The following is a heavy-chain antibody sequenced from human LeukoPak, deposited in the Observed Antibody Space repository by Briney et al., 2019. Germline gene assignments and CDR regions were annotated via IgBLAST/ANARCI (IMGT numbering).Heavy chain of an antibody. D-gene: IGHD6-25*01. J-gene: IGHJ4*02. CDR3: ARVGVTAATADY. CDR1: GYTFTSYY. Sequence: ASVKVSCKASGYTFTSYYMHWMRQAPGQGPEWMGIINPRGGSTDYSQKFQDRVTMSSDTSTSTVYMELSSLRSEDTTVYFCARVGVTAATADYWGQGTLVTVSS. CDR2: INPRGGST. V-gene: IGHV1-46*01.